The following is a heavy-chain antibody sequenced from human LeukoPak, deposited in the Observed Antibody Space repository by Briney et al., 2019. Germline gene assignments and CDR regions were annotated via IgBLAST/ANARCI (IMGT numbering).Heavy chain of an antibody. J-gene: IGHJ4*02. D-gene: IGHD3-9*01. CDR1: GYSISSGYY. V-gene: IGHV4-38-2*02. Sequence: SETLSLTCTVSGYSISSGYYWGWIRQPPGKGLEWIGSIYHSGSTNYNPSLKSRVTISVDTSKNQFSLKLSSVTAADTAVYYCARDRNYDILTGYDYWGQGTLVTVSS. CDR3: ARDRNYDILTGYDY. CDR2: IYHSGST.